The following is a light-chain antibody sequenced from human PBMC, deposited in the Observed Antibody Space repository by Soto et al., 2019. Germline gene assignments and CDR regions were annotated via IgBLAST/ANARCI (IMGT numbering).Light chain of an antibody. V-gene: IGKV3D-20*02. Sequence: IVLTQSPGTLSLSPWERATLSCRASQSVSSSYLAWYQQKPGQAPRLLIYDASNRATGIPARFSGSGSGTDFTLTISSLEPEDFAVYYCQQRSNWPGTFGQGTKVDIK. CDR2: DAS. CDR3: QQRSNWPGT. J-gene: IGKJ1*01. CDR1: QSVSSSY.